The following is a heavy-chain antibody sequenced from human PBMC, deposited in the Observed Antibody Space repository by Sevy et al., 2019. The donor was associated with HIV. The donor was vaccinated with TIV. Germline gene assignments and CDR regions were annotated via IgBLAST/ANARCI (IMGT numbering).Heavy chain of an antibody. CDR1: GFSFSTYS. D-gene: IGHD3-10*01. V-gene: IGHV3-30-3*01. Sequence: GGSLRLSCAASGFSFSTYSMHWVRQAPGKGLEWVAVIFYDGSNMYYADSVKGRFSISRDKSKNTLYLQMNSLKAEDTAVYFCARDRQPMVRGVIGDYWGQGTLVTVSS. CDR3: ARDRQPMVRGVIGDY. CDR2: IFYDGSNM. J-gene: IGHJ4*02.